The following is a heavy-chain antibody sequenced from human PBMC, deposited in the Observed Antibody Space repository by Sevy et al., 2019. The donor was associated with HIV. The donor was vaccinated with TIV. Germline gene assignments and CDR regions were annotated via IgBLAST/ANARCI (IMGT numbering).Heavy chain of an antibody. CDR2: IYYSGST. CDR1: GGSISSYY. J-gene: IGHJ6*03. V-gene: IGHV4-59*08. CDR3: ARRESLHCSSTGCPTGYYYYYYMDV. Sequence: SETLSLTCTVSGGSISSYYWSWIRQPPGKGLEWIGYIYYSGSTNYNPSLKSRVTISVDTSKNQFSLKLSSVTAADTAVYYCARRESLHCSSTGCPTGYYYYYYMDVWGKGTTVTVSS. D-gene: IGHD2-2*01.